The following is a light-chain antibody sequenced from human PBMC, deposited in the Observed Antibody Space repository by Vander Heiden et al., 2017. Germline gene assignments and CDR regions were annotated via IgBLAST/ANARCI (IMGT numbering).Light chain of an antibody. CDR1: QSVLYSSNNKNY. CDR2: WAS. J-gene: IGKJ2*01. Sequence: DIVMTQSPDSLAVSLGERATINCKSSQSVLYSSNNKNYLTWYQQKPGQPPKLLIYWASTRESGVPDRFSGSGSGTDFTLTISSLQAEDVAVYYCQQEDSPPPTFGQGTKLEIK. V-gene: IGKV4-1*01. CDR3: QQEDSPPPT.